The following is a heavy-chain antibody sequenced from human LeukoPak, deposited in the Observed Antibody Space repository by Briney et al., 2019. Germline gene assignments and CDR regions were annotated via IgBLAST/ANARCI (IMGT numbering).Heavy chain of an antibody. CDR3: ARAQYGDYPPDY. J-gene: IGHJ4*02. CDR2: IYSGGST. Sequence: GGSLRLSCAASGFTVSSNYMSWVRQAPGKGLEWVSVIYSGGSTYYADSVKGRFTISRDNSKNTLYLQMNSLGAEDTAVYYCARAQYGDYPPDYWGQGTLVTVSS. CDR1: GFTVSSNY. D-gene: IGHD4-17*01. V-gene: IGHV3-53*01.